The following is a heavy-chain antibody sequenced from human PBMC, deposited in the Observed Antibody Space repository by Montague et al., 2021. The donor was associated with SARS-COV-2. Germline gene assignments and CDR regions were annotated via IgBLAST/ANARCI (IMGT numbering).Heavy chain of an antibody. D-gene: IGHD3-9*01. CDR2: IYYSGST. CDR3: ARHAIGYFDWLNEGYFDY. CDR1: GGSISSSSYY. J-gene: IGHJ4*02. V-gene: IGHV4-39*01. Sequence: SETLSLTCTVSGGSISSSSYYWGWIRQPPGKGLEWIGSIYYSGSTYYNPSLKSRVTISVDTSKNQFSLKLSSVTAADTAVYYCARHAIGYFDWLNEGYFDYWGQGTLVTVSS.